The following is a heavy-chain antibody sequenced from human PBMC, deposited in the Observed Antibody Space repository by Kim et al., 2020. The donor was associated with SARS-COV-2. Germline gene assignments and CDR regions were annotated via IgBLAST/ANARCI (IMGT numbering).Heavy chain of an antibody. CDR1: GYTFTGYY. CDR3: ATLYSSSWPRGYYYYYGMDV. CDR2: INPNSGGT. Sequence: ASVKVSCKASGYTFTGYYMHWVRQAPGQGLEWMGWINPNSGGTNYAQKFQGRVTMTRDTSISTAYMELSRLRSDDTAVYYCATLYSSSWPRGYYYYYGMDVWGQGTKVTVSS. D-gene: IGHD6-13*01. V-gene: IGHV1-2*02. J-gene: IGHJ6*02.